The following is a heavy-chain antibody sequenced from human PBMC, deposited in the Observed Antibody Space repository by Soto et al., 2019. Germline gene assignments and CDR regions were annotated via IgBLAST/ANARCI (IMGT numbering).Heavy chain of an antibody. D-gene: IGHD3-22*01. CDR3: ARLPYYYDSSGYSSYYYGMDV. CDR2: IYHSGST. J-gene: IGHJ6*02. V-gene: IGHV4-30-2*01. Sequence: PSETLSLTCAVSGGSISSGGYSWSWIRQPPGKGLEWIGYIYHSGSTYYNPSLKSRVTISVDRSKNQFSLKLSSVTAADTAVYYCARLPYYYDSSGYSSYYYGMDVWGQGTTVTVSS. CDR1: GGSISSGGYS.